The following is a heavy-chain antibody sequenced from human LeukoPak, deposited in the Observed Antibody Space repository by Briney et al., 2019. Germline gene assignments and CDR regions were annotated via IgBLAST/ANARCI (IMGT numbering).Heavy chain of an antibody. CDR3: TRNPGGLNWFDP. CDR2: IDRDGRRT. CDR1: GPAFNMYW. J-gene: IGHJ5*02. V-gene: IGHV3-74*01. Sequence: GGSLRLSCAATGPAFNMYWMHWVRQAPGKGLVWVSHIDRDGRRTSYAASVKVRFTISRDNAKNTLYLQMNSLRVEDTAIYYCTRNPGGLNWFDPWGQGTLVTVSS.